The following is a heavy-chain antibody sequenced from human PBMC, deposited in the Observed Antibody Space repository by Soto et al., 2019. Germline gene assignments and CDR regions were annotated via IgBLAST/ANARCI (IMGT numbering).Heavy chain of an antibody. CDR3: ARHTPAISISDH. Sequence: SETLSLTCTVSGVSISSSSYYWGWIRQPPGKGLEWIGSIYYSGSTYYNQSLKSRVTISVDTSKNQFSLKLSSVTAADTAVYYCARHTPAISISDHWGQGTLVT. D-gene: IGHD2-15*01. CDR2: IYYSGST. V-gene: IGHV4-39*01. J-gene: IGHJ4*02. CDR1: GVSISSSSYY.